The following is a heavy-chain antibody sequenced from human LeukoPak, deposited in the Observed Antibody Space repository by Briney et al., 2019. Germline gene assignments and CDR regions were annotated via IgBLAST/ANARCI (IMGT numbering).Heavy chain of an antibody. CDR2: ISYDGSNK. Sequence: GGSLRLSCSASGFTFSRYAMHWVRQAPGKGLEWLAIISYDGSNKYYADSVEGRFTISRDNSKNTLYLQMNSLRAEDTAVYYCARDFKWLDAFDIWGQGTMVTVSS. CDR1: GFTFSRYA. V-gene: IGHV3-30-3*01. CDR3: ARDFKWLDAFDI. D-gene: IGHD3-22*01. J-gene: IGHJ3*02.